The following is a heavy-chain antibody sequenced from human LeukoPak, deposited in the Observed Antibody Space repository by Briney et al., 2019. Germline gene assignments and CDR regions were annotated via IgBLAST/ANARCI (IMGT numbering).Heavy chain of an antibody. V-gene: IGHV3-7*01. J-gene: IGHJ4*02. Sequence: PGGSLRLSCAASGFTFSSYWMSWVRQAPGKGREWVANIKQDGREKYYVDSVKVRFTISRDNAKNSLYLQMNSLRAEDTAVYYCARNWRYYDSSGYYTSANYFDYWGQGTLVTVSS. D-gene: IGHD3-22*01. CDR1: GFTFSSYW. CDR2: IKQDGREK. CDR3: ARNWRYYDSSGYYTSANYFDY.